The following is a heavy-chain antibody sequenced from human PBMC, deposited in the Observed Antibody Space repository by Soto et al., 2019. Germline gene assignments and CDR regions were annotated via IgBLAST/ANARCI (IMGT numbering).Heavy chain of an antibody. V-gene: IGHV1-18*01. D-gene: IGHD1-1*01. J-gene: IGHJ6*02. CDR2: ISGYNGNA. CDR3: ARDGYPTDHYHYGMDV. CDR1: GYTFTSYG. Sequence: ASVKVSCKASGYTFTSYGISWVRQAPGHGLEWMGWISGYNGNANYGQKFQGRVTMTIDTSTSTAYMELRSLRSDDTAVYYCARDGYPTDHYHYGMDVWGQGTTVTVSS.